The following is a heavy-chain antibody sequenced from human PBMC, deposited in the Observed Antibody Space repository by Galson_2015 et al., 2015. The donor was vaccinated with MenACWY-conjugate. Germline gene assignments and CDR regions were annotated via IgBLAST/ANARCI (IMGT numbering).Heavy chain of an antibody. CDR1: GFSLSTSGVG. V-gene: IGHV2-5*05. CDR3: AHREVGYGSGWDQGYFDY. Sequence: LVKPTQTLTLTCTFSGFSLSTSGVGVGWVRQPPGRALEWLAFIYWDNDKRYDLYLRTRLTITKDTSKNEVVLTMTNMDPVDTATYYCAHREVGYGSGWDQGYFDYWGQGTLVTVSS. CDR2: IYWDNDK. J-gene: IGHJ4*02. D-gene: IGHD6-19*01.